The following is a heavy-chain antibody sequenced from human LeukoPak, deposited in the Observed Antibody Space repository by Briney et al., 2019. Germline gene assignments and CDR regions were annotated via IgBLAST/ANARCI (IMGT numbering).Heavy chain of an antibody. Sequence: SETLSLTCTVSGGSISSHYWSWVPQPPGEGREWIGYIYYSGNTNYNPSLKSRVTISVDTSKNLFSLKLSFVTAADTAVYYCARSRRGYSYGPDGYWFDPWGQGTLVTVSS. D-gene: IGHD5-18*01. V-gene: IGHV4-59*11. CDR1: GGSISSHY. J-gene: IGHJ5*02. CDR3: ARSRRGYSYGPDGYWFDP. CDR2: IYYSGNT.